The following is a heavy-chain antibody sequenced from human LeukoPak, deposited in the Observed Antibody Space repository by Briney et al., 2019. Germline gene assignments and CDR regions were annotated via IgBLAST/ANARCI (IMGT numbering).Heavy chain of an antibody. J-gene: IGHJ4*02. V-gene: IGHV3-53*04. Sequence: PGGSLRLSCAASGFSLSNYWMNWVRQAPGKGLEWVSVIYSGGSTYYADSVKGRFTISRHNSKNTLYLQMNSLRAEDTAVYYCARGVITFGGVLGYWGQGTLVTVSS. CDR1: GFSLSNYW. D-gene: IGHD3-16*01. CDR2: IYSGGST. CDR3: ARGVITFGGVLGY.